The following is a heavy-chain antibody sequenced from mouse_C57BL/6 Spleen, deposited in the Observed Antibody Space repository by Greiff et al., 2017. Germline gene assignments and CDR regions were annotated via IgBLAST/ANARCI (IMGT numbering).Heavy chain of an antibody. CDR3: ARPYYYGSAWFAY. D-gene: IGHD1-1*01. Sequence: QLQESGPELVKPGASVKISCKASGYSFTDYNMNWVKQRNGKSLEWIGVINPNYGTTSYNQKFKGKATLTVDQSSSTAYMQLNSLTSEDSAVYYCARPYYYGSAWFAYWGQGTLVTVSA. V-gene: IGHV1-39*01. J-gene: IGHJ3*01. CDR1: GYSFTDYN. CDR2: INPNYGTT.